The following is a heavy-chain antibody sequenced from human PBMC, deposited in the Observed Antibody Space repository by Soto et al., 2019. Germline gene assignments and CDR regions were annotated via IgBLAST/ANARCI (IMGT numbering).Heavy chain of an antibody. J-gene: IGHJ4*02. D-gene: IGHD2-8*02. V-gene: IGHV4-39*01. CDR1: GDSISSSNYY. CDR2: IYSDGTT. Sequence: QLQLQESGPRLVRPSETLSLTCSVSGDSISSSNYYWGWIRQPPGEGLEWIGTIYSDGTTYDNPSLRSRVTISIDTSNYQFSLRLNSVTAADTAVYYCATHYCTRGPCYFDYWGQGALVTVSS. CDR3: ATHYCTRGPCYFDY.